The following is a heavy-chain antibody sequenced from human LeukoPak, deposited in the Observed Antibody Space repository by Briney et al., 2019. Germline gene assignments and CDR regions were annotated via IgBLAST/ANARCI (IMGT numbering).Heavy chain of an antibody. D-gene: IGHD3-3*01. CDR1: GFTFSGSA. V-gene: IGHV3-73*01. J-gene: IGHJ4*02. Sequence: GGSLRRSCAASGFTFSGSAMHWVRQASGKGLEWVGRIRSKANSYATAYAASVKGRFTISRDDSKNTAYLQMNSLKTEDTAVYYCASCITIFGVVGPLRVWGQGTLVTVSS. CDR3: ASCITIFGVVGPLRV. CDR2: IRSKANSYAT.